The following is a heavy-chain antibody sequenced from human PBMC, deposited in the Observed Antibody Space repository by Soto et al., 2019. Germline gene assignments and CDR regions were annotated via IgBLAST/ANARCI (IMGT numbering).Heavy chain of an antibody. J-gene: IGHJ4*02. CDR1: GFTFSSYG. CDR3: AKNDWGC. D-gene: IGHD7-27*01. Sequence: QVQLVESGGGVVQPGRSLRLSCAASGFTFSSYGMHWVRQAPGKGLEWVAVISYDGSNKYYADSVKGRFTISRDNSKNTLYLQMNSLRAEDTAVYYCAKNDWGCWGQGTLVTVSS. V-gene: IGHV3-30*18. CDR2: ISYDGSNK.